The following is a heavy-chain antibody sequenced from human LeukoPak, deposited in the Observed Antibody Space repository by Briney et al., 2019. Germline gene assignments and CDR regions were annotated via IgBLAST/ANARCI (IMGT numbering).Heavy chain of an antibody. CDR2: ISSGSSTI. J-gene: IGHJ3*02. CDR3: ARDRGYGSGAFDI. D-gene: IGHD5-12*01. Sequence: GGSLRLSCAASEFTFSDYYMSWIRQAPGKGLEWVSYISSGSSTIYYADSVKGRFTITRDNAKNSLSLQMSSLRAEDTAVYYCARDRGYGSGAFDIWGQGTTVTVSS. CDR1: EFTFSDYY. V-gene: IGHV3-11*01.